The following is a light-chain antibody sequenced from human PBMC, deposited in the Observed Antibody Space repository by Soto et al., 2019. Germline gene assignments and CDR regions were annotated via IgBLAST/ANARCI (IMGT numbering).Light chain of an antibody. CDR1: SSDVGGHNS. J-gene: IGLJ1*01. V-gene: IGLV2-14*01. CDR3: SSFTSSVTYV. Sequence: QSALTQPASVSGSPGQSMTISCTGTSSDVGGHNSVSWYRQDPGKAPKLMIYDVSNRPSGVSDRFSGSKSGNTASLTISGLRIEDEADYYCSSFTSSVTYVFGTGTKVTVL. CDR2: DVS.